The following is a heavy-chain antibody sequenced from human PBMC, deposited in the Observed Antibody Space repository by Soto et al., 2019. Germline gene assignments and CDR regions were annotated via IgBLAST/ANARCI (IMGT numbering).Heavy chain of an antibody. Sequence: GASVKVSCKASGGTFSSYAISWVRQAPGQGLEWMGGIIPIFGTANYAQKFQGRVTITADKSTSTAYMELSSLRSEDTAVYYCASQIGSGLKFEWAKYFDYWGQGTLVTVSS. V-gene: IGHV1-69*06. D-gene: IGHD6-19*01. CDR2: IIPIFGTA. CDR3: ASQIGSGLKFEWAKYFDY. J-gene: IGHJ4*02. CDR1: GGTFSSYA.